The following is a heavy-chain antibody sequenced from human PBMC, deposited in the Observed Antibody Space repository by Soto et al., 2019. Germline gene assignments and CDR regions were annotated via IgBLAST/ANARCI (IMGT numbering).Heavy chain of an antibody. CDR1: GYTFTNYD. D-gene: IGHD6-19*01. Sequence: QIQLVQSGAEVKKPGASVKVSCNNSGYTFTNYDIGWLRQAPGQGLEWMGWISPYSGNTNYAQKLQDRVTMTTDTSTRTAYMDLRSLRSDATAVYYCVRFASSGWYTGGYWGQGTLVTVSS. CDR2: ISPYSGNT. J-gene: IGHJ4*02. CDR3: VRFASSGWYTGGY. V-gene: IGHV1-18*01.